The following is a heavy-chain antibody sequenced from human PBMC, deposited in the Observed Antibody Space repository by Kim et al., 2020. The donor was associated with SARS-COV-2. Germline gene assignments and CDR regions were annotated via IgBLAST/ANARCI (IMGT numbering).Heavy chain of an antibody. V-gene: IGHV4-4*07. CDR3: ARALGGYYFDY. D-gene: IGHD3-16*01. Sequence: NYNPSLKSRVTMSLDTSKNQFSLKLNSVTAADTAVYYWARALGGYYFDYWGQGTLVTVSS. J-gene: IGHJ4*02.